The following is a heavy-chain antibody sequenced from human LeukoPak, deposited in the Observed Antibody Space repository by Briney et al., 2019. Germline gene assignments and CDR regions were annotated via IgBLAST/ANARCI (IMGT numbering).Heavy chain of an antibody. CDR2: INGDGTST. V-gene: IGHV3-74*01. CDR3: ARGGGRVGASPFDY. Sequence: PGGSLRLSCAASGFTFSNYWMHWVRQAPGKGLVWVSRINGDGTSTTYADSVKGRFTISRDNAKNTLYLQMNSLRAEDTAVYYCARGGGRVGASPFDYWGQGTLVTVSS. J-gene: IGHJ4*02. D-gene: IGHD1-26*01. CDR1: GFTFSNYW.